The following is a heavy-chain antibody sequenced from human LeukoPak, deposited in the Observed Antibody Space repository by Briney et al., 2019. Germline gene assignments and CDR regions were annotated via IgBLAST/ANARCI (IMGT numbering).Heavy chain of an antibody. V-gene: IGHV5-51*01. D-gene: IGHD3-3*01. CDR2: IYPDDSDS. CDR1: GYSFTNYW. J-gene: IGHJ4*02. Sequence: GESLKISCKGSGYSFTNYWIAWVRQMPGKGLEWMGIIYPDDSDSTYSPSFQGQVTISVDKSINTAYLQGSSLKASNTAIYYCARVGSVTNFGVVSYYFDYWGQGTLVTVSS. CDR3: ARVGSVTNFGVVSYYFDY.